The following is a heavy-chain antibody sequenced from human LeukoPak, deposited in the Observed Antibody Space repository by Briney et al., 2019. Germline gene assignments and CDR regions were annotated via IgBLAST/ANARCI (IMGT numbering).Heavy chain of an antibody. Sequence: SETLSLTCAVHGGSFSGYYWSWIRQPPGKGLEWIGEINHSGSTNYNPSLKSRVTISVDTSKNQFSLKLSSVTAADTAVYYCARGTPPYCSSTSCYAWFDPWGQGTLVTVSS. CDR3: ARGTPPYCSSTSCYAWFDP. CDR2: INHSGST. V-gene: IGHV4-34*01. CDR1: GGSFSGYY. J-gene: IGHJ5*02. D-gene: IGHD2-2*01.